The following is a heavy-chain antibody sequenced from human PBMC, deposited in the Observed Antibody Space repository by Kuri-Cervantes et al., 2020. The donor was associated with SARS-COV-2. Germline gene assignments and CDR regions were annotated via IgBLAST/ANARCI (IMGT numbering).Heavy chain of an antibody. J-gene: IGHJ3*02. CDR2: ISSSSSYI. Sequence: GGSLRPSCAASGFTFSSYSMNWVRQAPGKGLEWVSSISSSSSYIYYADSVKGRFTTSRDNSKNTLYLQMNNLRAEDTAIYYCAKFMLRFLEWLPISYDAFDIWGQGTMVTVSS. CDR1: GFTFSSYS. D-gene: IGHD3-3*01. CDR3: AKFMLRFLEWLPISYDAFDI. V-gene: IGHV3-21*04.